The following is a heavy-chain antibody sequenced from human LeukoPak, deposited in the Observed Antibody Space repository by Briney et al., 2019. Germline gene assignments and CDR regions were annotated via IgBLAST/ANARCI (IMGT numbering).Heavy chain of an antibody. Sequence: SETLSLTCTVSGGSISSYYWSWIRQPPGKGLEWNGYIYYSGSTNYNPSLKSRVTISVDTSKNQFSLKLSSVTAADTAVYYCARDIYGSGRDAFDIWGQGTMVTVSS. D-gene: IGHD3-10*01. CDR1: GGSISSYY. CDR2: IYYSGST. J-gene: IGHJ3*02. CDR3: ARDIYGSGRDAFDI. V-gene: IGHV4-59*01.